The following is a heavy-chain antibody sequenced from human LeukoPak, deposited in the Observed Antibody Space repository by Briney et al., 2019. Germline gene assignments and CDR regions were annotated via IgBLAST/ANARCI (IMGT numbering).Heavy chain of an antibody. CDR3: ARSEITMVRGGPFDY. V-gene: IGHV4-30-2*01. Sequence: SETLSLTCAVSGGSISSGGYSWSWIRQPPGKGLEWIGYIYHSGSTYYNPSLKSRVTISVDRSKNQFSLKLSSVTAADTAVYYCARSEITMVRGGPFDYWGQGTLVTVSS. J-gene: IGHJ4*02. CDR1: GGSISSGGYS. CDR2: IYHSGST. D-gene: IGHD3-10*01.